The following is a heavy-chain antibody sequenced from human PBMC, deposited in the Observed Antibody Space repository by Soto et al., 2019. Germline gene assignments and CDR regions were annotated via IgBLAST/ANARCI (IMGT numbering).Heavy chain of an antibody. CDR3: AILTKPTAVTSAFRGGYGLDV. D-gene: IGHD4-17*01. CDR1: GGTVSSGNYF. V-gene: IGHV4-61*01. CDR2: MHSSGST. J-gene: IGHJ6*02. Sequence: QVQLQESGPGLVKPSETLSLTCTVSGGTVSSGNYFWSWIRQPPGKGLEWIGYMHSSGSTNYNPPLNSRVTLSVDTSRNQFSLKLTSVTAGDTAVYYCAILTKPTAVTSAFRGGYGLDVWGQGTTVTVSS.